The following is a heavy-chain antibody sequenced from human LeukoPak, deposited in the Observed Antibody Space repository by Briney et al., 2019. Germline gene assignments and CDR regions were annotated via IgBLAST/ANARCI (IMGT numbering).Heavy chain of an antibody. CDR3: ARINSGRHLGDAFDI. CDR1: SSYW. D-gene: IGHD1-26*01. CDR2: IKQDGSEK. J-gene: IGHJ3*02. V-gene: IGHV3-7*01. Sequence: GGSLRLSCAAFSSYWMTWVRQAPGKGLEWVANIKQDGSEKYYVDSVKGRFTISRDNAKNSLFLRMNSLRAEDTAVYYCARINSGRHLGDAFDIWGQGTTVTVSS.